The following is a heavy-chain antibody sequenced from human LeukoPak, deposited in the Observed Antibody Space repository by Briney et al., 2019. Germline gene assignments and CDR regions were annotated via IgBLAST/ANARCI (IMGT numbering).Heavy chain of an antibody. CDR2: IYPGDSHT. CDR1: GYSFTSYW. CDR3: ARLRDGYKSPRGFDY. V-gene: IGHV5-51*01. D-gene: IGHD5-24*01. Sequence: GESLKISCKGSGYSFTSYWIGWVRQMPGKGLEWMGIIYPGDSHTRYSPSFQGQVTISADKSISTAYLQWSSLKASDTAMYYCARLRDGYKSPRGFDYWGQGTLVTVSS. J-gene: IGHJ4*02.